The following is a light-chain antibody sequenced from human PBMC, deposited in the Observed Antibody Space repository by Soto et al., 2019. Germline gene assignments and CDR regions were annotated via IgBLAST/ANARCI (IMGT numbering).Light chain of an antibody. CDR2: EVS. CDR3: NSYASSGTLV. J-gene: IGLJ1*01. V-gene: IGLV2-14*01. CDR1: SSDVGGYNY. Sequence: QSVLTQPASVSGSPGQSITLSCTGTSSDVGGYNYVSWYQQHPGKAPKLMIYEVSNRPSGVSNRFSGSKSGNTASLTISGLQAEDEADYYCNSYASSGTLVFGNRTKVTVL.